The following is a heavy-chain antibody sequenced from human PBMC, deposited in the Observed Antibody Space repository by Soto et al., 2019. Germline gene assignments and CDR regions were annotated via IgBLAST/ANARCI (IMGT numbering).Heavy chain of an antibody. J-gene: IGHJ4*02. CDR2: IYHSGST. CDR3: ARGVTTVTTFDY. CDR1: GGSISGGGYS. D-gene: IGHD4-4*01. V-gene: IGHV4-30-2*01. Sequence: SETLSLTCAVSGGSISGGGYSWSWIRQPPGKGLEWIGYIYHSGSTYYNPSLKSRVTISVDRSKNQFSLKLSSVTAADTAVYYCARGVTTVTTFDYWGQGTLVTVSS.